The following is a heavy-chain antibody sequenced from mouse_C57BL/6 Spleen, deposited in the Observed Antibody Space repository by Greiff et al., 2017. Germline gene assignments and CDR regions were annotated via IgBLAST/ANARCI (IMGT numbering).Heavy chain of an antibody. D-gene: IGHD2-3*01. Sequence: EVQLQQSGPELVKPGDSVKISCKASGYSFTGYFMNWVMQSHGKSLEWIGRINPYNGDTFYNQKFKGKATLTVDKSSSTAHMELRSLTSEDSAVYYCARNDGYYLYYFDYWGQGTTLTVSS. CDR3: ARNDGYYLYYFDY. V-gene: IGHV1-20*01. CDR2: INPYNGDT. J-gene: IGHJ2*01. CDR1: GYSFTGYF.